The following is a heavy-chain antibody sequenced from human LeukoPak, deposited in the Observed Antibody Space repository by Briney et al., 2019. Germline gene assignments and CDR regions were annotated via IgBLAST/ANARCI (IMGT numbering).Heavy chain of an antibody. Sequence: PGGSLRLPCTASGFTFTSYSMNWVRQAPGKGLEWVSSISSSSSYIYYADSVKGRFTISRDNAKNSLYLQMNSLRAEDTSVYYCARDYGGYDSTRVFDYWGQGTLVTVSS. CDR3: ARDYGGYDSTRVFDY. CDR2: ISSSSSYI. CDR1: GFTFTSYS. J-gene: IGHJ4*02. V-gene: IGHV3-21*01. D-gene: IGHD5-12*01.